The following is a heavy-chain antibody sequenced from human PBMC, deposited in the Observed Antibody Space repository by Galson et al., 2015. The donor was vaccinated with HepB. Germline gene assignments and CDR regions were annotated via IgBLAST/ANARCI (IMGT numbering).Heavy chain of an antibody. CDR1: GFSFSGFA. J-gene: IGHJ4*02. CDR2: ISHDGKHQ. V-gene: IGHV3-30*09. CDR3: ARDPDDTEGYYMTFEY. D-gene: IGHD1-26*01. Sequence: SLRLSCAASGFSFSGFALHWVRQGPGKGPEWVALISHDGKHQYYADSVRGRFAISRDISKNTLNLQMNSLRVEDTGIYYCARDPDDTEGYYMTFEYWGQGTLVTVSA.